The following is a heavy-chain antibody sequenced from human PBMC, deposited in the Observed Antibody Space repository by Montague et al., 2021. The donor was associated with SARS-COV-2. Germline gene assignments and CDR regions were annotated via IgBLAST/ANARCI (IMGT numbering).Heavy chain of an antibody. Sequence: SETLSLTCDVSGDSISSHEWRSWVRPPPGKVLGWLRENHREGTTXXNPPLQSRVTMSVDKSNNQLSLRLTSVTAADTAVYYCARVCPSAWRQLDCWGQGILVTVSS. CDR1: GDSISSHEW. V-gene: IGHV4-4*02. D-gene: IGHD1-26*01. CDR2: NHREGTT. J-gene: IGHJ4*02. CDR3: ARVCPSAWRQLDC.